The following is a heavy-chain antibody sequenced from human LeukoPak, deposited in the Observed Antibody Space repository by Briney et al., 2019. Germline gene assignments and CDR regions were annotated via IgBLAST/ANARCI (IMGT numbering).Heavy chain of an antibody. Sequence: PSETLSLTCDVFDYSITSGYFWGWVRQPPGMGLEWIGCLDHTGTTYYNPSLKSRVTLSTDTSKNQFSLRLISVTAADTAVYYCARGDFYDYGKPFDYWGQGTLVTVSS. J-gene: IGHJ4*02. V-gene: IGHV4-38-2*01. CDR2: LDHTGTT. CDR3: ARGDFYDYGKPFDY. CDR1: DYSITSGYF. D-gene: IGHD3-22*01.